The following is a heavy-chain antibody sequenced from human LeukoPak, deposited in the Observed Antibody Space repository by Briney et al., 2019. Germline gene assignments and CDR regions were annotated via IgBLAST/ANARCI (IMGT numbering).Heavy chain of an antibody. Sequence: GESLKISCKGSGYSFTSYWISWVRQMPGKGLEWMGRIDPSDSYTDYSPSFQGHVTISADKSISTAYLQWSSLKASDTAMYYCARVEYQLPGLDYWAREPWSPSPQ. D-gene: IGHD2-2*01. V-gene: IGHV5-10-1*01. J-gene: IGHJ4*02. CDR3: ARVEYQLPGLDY. CDR1: GYSFTSYW. CDR2: IDPSDSYT.